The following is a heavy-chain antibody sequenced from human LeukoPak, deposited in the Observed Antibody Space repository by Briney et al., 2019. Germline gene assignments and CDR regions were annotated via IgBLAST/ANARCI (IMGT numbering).Heavy chain of an antibody. Sequence: PSETLSLTCTVSGYSISSYYWSWIRQPPGKGLEWIGYIYYSGSTNYNPSLKSRVTISVDTSKNQFSLKLSSVTAADTAVYYCVRERHWSGYDQWGQGTLVTVSS. D-gene: IGHD3-3*01. CDR3: VRERHWSGYDQ. J-gene: IGHJ4*02. V-gene: IGHV4-59*01. CDR2: IYYSGST. CDR1: GYSISSYY.